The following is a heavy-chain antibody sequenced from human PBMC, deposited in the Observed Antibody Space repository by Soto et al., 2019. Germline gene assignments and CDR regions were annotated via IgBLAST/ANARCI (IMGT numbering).Heavy chain of an antibody. V-gene: IGHV6-1*01. CDR2: TYYRSRWYN. J-gene: IGHJ6*03. CDR3: AGTTSHQWYYMDV. CDR1: VDSVSSSSAA. Sequence: SQTLSLTCAISVDSVSSSSAAWNWIRLSPSRGLEWLARTYYRSRWYNDYAVSVRSRITVNPDTSKNQFSLQLTSVTPEDTAVYYCAGTTSHQWYYMDVWGKGTTVTVSS. D-gene: IGHD1-7*01.